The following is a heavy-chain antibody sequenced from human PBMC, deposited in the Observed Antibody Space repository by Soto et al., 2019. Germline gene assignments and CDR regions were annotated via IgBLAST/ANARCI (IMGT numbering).Heavy chain of an antibody. V-gene: IGHV1-8*01. Sequence: ASVKVSCKASGYTFTSYDINWVRQATGQGLEWMGWMNPNSGNTGYAQKFQGRVTMTRNTSISTAYMELSSLRSEDTAVYYCARRYSSSSRELGMDVWGQGTTVTVSS. D-gene: IGHD6-6*01. J-gene: IGHJ6*02. CDR3: ARRYSSSSRELGMDV. CDR1: GYTFTSYD. CDR2: MNPNSGNT.